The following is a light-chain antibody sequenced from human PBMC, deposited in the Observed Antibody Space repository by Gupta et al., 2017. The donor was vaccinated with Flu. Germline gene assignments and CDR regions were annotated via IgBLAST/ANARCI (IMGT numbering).Light chain of an antibody. Sequence: SLGGMATINCRASPSWGARYKSKNYLAWYQQKPGQPPRLLFFGASTREYGVPDRFSGRGSGTDFTLSISSRQAEDVAIYYCQQDYSTPYTFGQGTKMEIK. V-gene: IGKV4-1*01. J-gene: IGKJ2*01. CDR3: QQDYSTPYT. CDR1: PSWGARYKSKNY. CDR2: GAS.